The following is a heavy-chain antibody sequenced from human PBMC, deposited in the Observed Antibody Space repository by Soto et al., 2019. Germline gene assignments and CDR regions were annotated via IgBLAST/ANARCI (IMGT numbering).Heavy chain of an antibody. D-gene: IGHD6-13*01. J-gene: IGHJ5*02. V-gene: IGHV5-51*01. CDR3: ARAVIAAAATGSAYNWFDP. Sequence: PGESLKISCKGSGYSFTSYWIGWVRQMPGKGLEWMGIIYPGDSDTRYSPSFQGQVTISADKSISTAYLQWSSLKASDTAMYYCARAVIAAAATGSAYNWFDPWGQGTLVTVSS. CDR1: GYSFTSYW. CDR2: IYPGDSDT.